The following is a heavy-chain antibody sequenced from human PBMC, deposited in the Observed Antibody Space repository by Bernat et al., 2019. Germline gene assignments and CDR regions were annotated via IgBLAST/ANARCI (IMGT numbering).Heavy chain of an antibody. CDR2: IDWDDDK. D-gene: IGHD2-2*01. J-gene: IGHJ3*02. V-gene: IGHV2-70*04. Sequence: QVTLKEFGPALVKPTQTLTLTCTFSGSSLITSGVRVSWIRQPPGKALEWLARIDWDDDKFYSTSLKTRLTISKDTSKNQVVLTMTNMDPVDTATYYCARMNCSTTNCRDAFDIWGQGTVVTVSS. CDR3: ARMNCSTTNCRDAFDI. CDR1: GSSLITSGVR.